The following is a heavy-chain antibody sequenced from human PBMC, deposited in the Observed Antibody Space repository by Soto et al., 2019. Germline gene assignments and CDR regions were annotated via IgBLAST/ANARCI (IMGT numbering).Heavy chain of an antibody. CDR2: ISTSGST. Sequence: QVQLQESGPGLVKPSQTLSLTCTVSGDSISSGGYYWSWIRQHPGKGLEWIGHISTSGSTYFNPSLKSRVTISVDTSKNQFSLNLSSVTAADTAVYYCARGMGKGYFDYWGQGTLVTVSS. D-gene: IGHD1-26*01. V-gene: IGHV4-31*03. CDR3: ARGMGKGYFDY. J-gene: IGHJ4*02. CDR1: GDSISSGGYY.